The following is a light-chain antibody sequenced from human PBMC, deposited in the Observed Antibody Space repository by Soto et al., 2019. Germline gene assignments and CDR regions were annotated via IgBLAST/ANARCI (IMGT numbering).Light chain of an antibody. V-gene: IGKV3-15*01. Sequence: IVLTQAPGTPSFSPGERATLSCRASQSVGSNLAWFQQKPGQAPRLLIYGSSTRATGVPARFSGSGSAADFTPTISNLQSEDFAVYYCQQYTNWPPITFGQGTRLEI. CDR1: QSVGSN. CDR3: QQYTNWPPIT. CDR2: GSS. J-gene: IGKJ5*01.